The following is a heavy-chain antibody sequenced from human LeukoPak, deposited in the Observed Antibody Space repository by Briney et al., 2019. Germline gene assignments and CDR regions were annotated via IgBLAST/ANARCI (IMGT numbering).Heavy chain of an antibody. CDR3: TRWGLCGSTTCQISDF. J-gene: IGHJ4*02. Sequence: GASVKVSCKASGYTFSNYYMHWVRQAPGQGLEWMGWINGYNGNTNYAQKVQGRVTMTTDTFTATAYMELRSLRSDDTAVYFCTRWGLCGSTTCQISDFWGQGTLLTVSS. CDR2: INGYNGNT. V-gene: IGHV1-18*04. CDR1: GYTFSNYY. D-gene: IGHD2-2*01.